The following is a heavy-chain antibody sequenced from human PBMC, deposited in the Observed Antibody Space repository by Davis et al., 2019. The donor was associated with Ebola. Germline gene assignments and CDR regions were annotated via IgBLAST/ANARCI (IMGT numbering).Heavy chain of an antibody. V-gene: IGHV3-43*01. D-gene: IGHD2-15*01. CDR3: AKDMGSSWYSVDS. CDR2: ISGDGDRK. CDR1: GFRFEEST. J-gene: IGHJ4*02. Sequence: GGSLRLSCAASGFRFEESTMHWVRLAPGKGLEWGSVISGDGDRKYYADSVKGRLTISRDKRKGFLYLQMKTLRIEDTALYYCAKDMGSSWYSVDSWGQGTLVTVSS.